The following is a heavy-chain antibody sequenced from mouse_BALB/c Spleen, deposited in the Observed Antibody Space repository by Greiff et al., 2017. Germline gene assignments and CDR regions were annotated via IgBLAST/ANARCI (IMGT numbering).Heavy chain of an antibody. CDR2: ISSGGGST. Sequence: EVQRVESGGGLVKPGGSLKLSCAASGFAFSSYDMSWVRQTPEKRLEWVAYISSGGGSTYYPDTVKGRFTISRDNAKNTLYLQMSSLKSEDTAMYYCAGHNYGNYGGDYWGQGTTLTVSS. CDR1: GFAFSSYD. CDR3: AGHNYGNYGGDY. D-gene: IGHD2-1*01. J-gene: IGHJ2*01. V-gene: IGHV5-12-1*01.